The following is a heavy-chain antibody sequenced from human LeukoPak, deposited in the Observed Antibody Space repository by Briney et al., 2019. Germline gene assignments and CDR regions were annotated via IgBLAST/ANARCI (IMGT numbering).Heavy chain of an antibody. CDR3: ARWRGAEDWFDP. CDR1: GGTFSSYA. V-gene: IGHV1-69*13. CDR2: IIPIFGTA. D-gene: IGHD3-3*01. Sequence: VASVKVSCKASGGTFSSYAISWVRQAPGQGLEWMGGIIPIFGTANYAQKFQGRVTITADESTSTAYMELSSLRSEDTAVYYCARWRGAEDWFDPWGQGTLVTVSS. J-gene: IGHJ5*02.